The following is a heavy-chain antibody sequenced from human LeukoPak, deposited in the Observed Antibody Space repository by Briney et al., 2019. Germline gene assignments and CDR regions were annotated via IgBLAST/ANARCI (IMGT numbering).Heavy chain of an antibody. V-gene: IGHV3-53*01. J-gene: IGHJ6*04. CDR1: GFPVSSNY. Sequence: PGGSLRLSCAASGFPVSSNYMSWVRQAPGKGLEWVSVIYSGGSTYYADSVKGRFTISRDNSKNTLYLQMNSLRAEDTAVYYCATHGPGKGYYYGMDVWGKGTTVTVSS. D-gene: IGHD3-10*01. CDR3: ATHGPGKGYYYGMDV. CDR2: IYSGGST.